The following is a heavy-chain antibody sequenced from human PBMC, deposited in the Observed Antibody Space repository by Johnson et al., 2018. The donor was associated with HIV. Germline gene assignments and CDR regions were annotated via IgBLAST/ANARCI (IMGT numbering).Heavy chain of an antibody. CDR1: GFTFSNYW. V-gene: IGHV3-7*03. CDR2: IKQDGSEK. Sequence: MQLVESGGGLVQPGGSLRLSCAASGFTFSNYWMSWVRQAPGKGLEWVANIKQDGSEKYYVDSVKGRFTISRDNAKNSLYLQMNSLRAEDTALYYCARAYMSSGSYYDAFDIWGQGTMVIVSS. CDR3: ARAYMSSGSYYDAFDI. J-gene: IGHJ3*02. D-gene: IGHD1-26*01.